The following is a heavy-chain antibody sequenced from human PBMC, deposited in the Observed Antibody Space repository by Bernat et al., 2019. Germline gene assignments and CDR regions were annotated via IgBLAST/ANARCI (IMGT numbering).Heavy chain of an antibody. J-gene: IGHJ4*02. CDR3: ARVGLQVGPMDYFDY. CDR2: ISSSSSTI. V-gene: IGHV3-48*01. CDR1: GYTFSSYS. Sequence: EVQLVESGGGLVQPGGSLRLSCAASGYTFSSYSMNWVRQAPGKGLEWVSYISSSSSTIYYADSVKGRFTISRDNAKNSLYLQMNSLRAEDTAVYYCARVGLQVGPMDYFDYWGQGTLVTVSS. D-gene: IGHD5-12*01.